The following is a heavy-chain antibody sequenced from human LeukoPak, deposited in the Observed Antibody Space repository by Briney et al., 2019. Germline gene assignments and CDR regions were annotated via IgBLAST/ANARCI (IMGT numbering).Heavy chain of an antibody. V-gene: IGHV1-24*01. CDR2: FDPEDGET. CDR3: ARDHGDYEGGWFDP. Sequence: ASVKVSCKVSGYTLTELSMPWVRQAPGKGLEWMGGFDPEDGETIYAQKFQGRVTMTEDTSTDTAYMELSSLRSEDTAEYYCARDHGDYEGGWFDPWGQGTLVTVSS. J-gene: IGHJ5*02. D-gene: IGHD4-17*01. CDR1: GYTLTELS.